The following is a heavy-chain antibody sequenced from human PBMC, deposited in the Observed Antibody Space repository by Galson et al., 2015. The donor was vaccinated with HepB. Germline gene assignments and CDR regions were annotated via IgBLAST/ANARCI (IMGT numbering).Heavy chain of an antibody. J-gene: IGHJ3*02. CDR1: GGTFSSYA. D-gene: IGHD3-10*01. CDR3: ARDRRGSGDWGSRAFGI. V-gene: IGHV1-69*13. Sequence: SVKVSCKASGGTFSSYAITWVRQAPGQGLEWMGGIIFGITKYEQRFQGRLTITADESTSTVYVELSSLRSEDTAMYYCARDRRGSGDWGSRAFGIWGQGTMVIVSS. CDR2: IIFGIT.